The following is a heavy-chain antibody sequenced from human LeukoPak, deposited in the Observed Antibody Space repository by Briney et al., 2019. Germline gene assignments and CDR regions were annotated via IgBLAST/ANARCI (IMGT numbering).Heavy chain of an antibody. Sequence: SETLSLTCTVSGGSIRSYYWTWIRQPPGKGLEWIGYIYYSGSTNYNPSLKSRVTMSVDTSKNQFSLKLSSVTAADTAVYYCAKYGGSNQYYYMDVWGKGTTVTVSS. V-gene: IGHV4-59*12. CDR1: GGSIRSYY. J-gene: IGHJ6*03. CDR3: AKYGGSNQYYYMDV. D-gene: IGHD1-26*01. CDR2: IYYSGST.